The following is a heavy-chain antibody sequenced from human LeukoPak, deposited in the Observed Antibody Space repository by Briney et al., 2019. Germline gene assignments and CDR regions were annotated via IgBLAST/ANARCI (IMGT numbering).Heavy chain of an antibody. CDR2: ISAYNGNT. CDR3: ARDGGYYYGMDV. V-gene: IGHV1-18*04. CDR1: GYTFTNYG. Sequence: ASVTVSFKASGYTFTNYGFSWVRQAPGQGLEWMGWISAYNGNTNYAQKLQGRVTMTTDTSTTTAYMELRSLRSDDTAVYYCARDGGYYYGMDVWGKGTAVIVSS. D-gene: IGHD3-3*01. J-gene: IGHJ6*04.